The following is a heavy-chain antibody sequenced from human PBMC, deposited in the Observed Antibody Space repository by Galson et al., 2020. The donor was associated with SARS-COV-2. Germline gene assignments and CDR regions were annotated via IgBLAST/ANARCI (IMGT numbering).Heavy chain of an antibody. Sequence: GESLKISCAASGLPFSTYAMTWVRQTSSKGLQWVAAITDNGYNTYYAGSLRGRFTISRDNYNNLVYLQMNNLGAEDTAVYYCATFDNSGIYGRPEYMHHWGQGTLVAVSS. D-gene: IGHD3-22*01. CDR3: ATFDNSGIYGRPEYMHH. V-gene: IGHV3-23*01. CDR2: ITDNGYNT. J-gene: IGHJ1*01. CDR1: GLPFSTYA.